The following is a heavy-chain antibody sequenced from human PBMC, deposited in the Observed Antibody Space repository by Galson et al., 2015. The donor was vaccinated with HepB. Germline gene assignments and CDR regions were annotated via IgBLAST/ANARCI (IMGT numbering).Heavy chain of an antibody. D-gene: IGHD3-10*01. J-gene: IGHJ4*02. CDR1: GFTFSSYA. CDR2: ISYDGSNK. V-gene: IGHV3-30*04. CDR3: ARVRVRGVFDY. Sequence: SLRLSCAASGFTFSSYAMHWVRQAPGKGLERVAVISYDGSNKYYADSVKGRFIISRDNSKNTLYLQMNSLRAEDTAVYYCARVRVRGVFDYWGQGTLVTVSS.